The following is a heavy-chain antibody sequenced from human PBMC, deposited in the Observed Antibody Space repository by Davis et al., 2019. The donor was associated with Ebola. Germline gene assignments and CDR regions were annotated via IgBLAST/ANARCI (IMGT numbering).Heavy chain of an antibody. CDR3: AGRGVDVVQEILIGAFDI. Sequence: ASVKVSCKASGYTFTSYYMHWVRQAPGQGLEWMGWINPHNGGPHSAQRFQGRVTVTKDTSITTAYMKLTSLRSEDTAVYYCAGRGVDVVQEILIGAFDIWGQGTMVTVSS. V-gene: IGHV1-2*02. D-gene: IGHD3-10*01. J-gene: IGHJ3*02. CDR2: INPHNGGP. CDR1: GYTFTSYY.